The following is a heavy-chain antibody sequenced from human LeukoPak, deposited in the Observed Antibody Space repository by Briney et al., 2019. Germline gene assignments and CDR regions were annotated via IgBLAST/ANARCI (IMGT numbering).Heavy chain of an antibody. V-gene: IGHV1-2*02. D-gene: IGHD2-2*02. Sequence: GASVKVSCKASGYTFTGYYMHWVRQAPGQGLEWMGWINPNSGRTNYAQKFQGRVTMTRDTSISTAYMELSRLRSDDTAVYYCARGSEYQLLYLYFDYWGQGTLVTVSS. CDR1: GYTFTGYY. CDR2: INPNSGRT. J-gene: IGHJ4*02. CDR3: ARGSEYQLLYLYFDY.